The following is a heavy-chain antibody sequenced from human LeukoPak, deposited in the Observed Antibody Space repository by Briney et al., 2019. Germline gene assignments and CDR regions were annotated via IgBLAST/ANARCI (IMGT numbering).Heavy chain of an antibody. J-gene: IGHJ6*02. CDR3: AKDSYYDTPSGYYGMDV. Sequence: GGSLRLSCAASGFTFSSYAMSWVRQAPGKGLEWVSAISGSGGTTYYADSVKGRFTISRDNSKNTLFLQMNSLRAEDTAVYYCAKDSYYDTPSGYYGMDVWGQGTTVTVSS. V-gene: IGHV3-23*01. CDR2: ISGSGGTT. CDR1: GFTFSSYA. D-gene: IGHD3-9*01.